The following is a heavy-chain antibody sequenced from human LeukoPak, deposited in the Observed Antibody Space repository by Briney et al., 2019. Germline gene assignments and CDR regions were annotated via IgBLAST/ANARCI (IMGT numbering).Heavy chain of an antibody. CDR3: VRQRGNCAGTSCYGGGLDP. CDR1: GYSISISHY. J-gene: IGHJ5*02. CDR2: IHHTGGI. Sequence: PSETLSLTCAVSGYSISISHYWGWIRQSPGKGLEWIGTIHHTGGIYYNPSLKSRVTISLDTSKNQFSLKLSSVTAADTALYYCVRQRGNCAGTSCYGGGLDPWGQGILVTVSS. D-gene: IGHD2-2*01. V-gene: IGHV4-38-2*01.